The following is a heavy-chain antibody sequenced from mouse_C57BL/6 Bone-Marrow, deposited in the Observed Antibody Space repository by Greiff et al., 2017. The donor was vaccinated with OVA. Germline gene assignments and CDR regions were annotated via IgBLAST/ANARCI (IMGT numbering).Heavy chain of an antibody. CDR3: AREDYSNGEGFAY. J-gene: IGHJ3*01. CDR1: GYTFTSYW. CDR2: IDPSDSYT. D-gene: IGHD2-5*01. V-gene: IGHV1-69*01. Sequence: QVQLQQPGAELVMPGASVKLSCKASGYTFTSYWMHWVKQRPGQGLEWIGEIDPSDSYTNYNQKFKGKSTLTVDKSSSTAYMQLSSLTSEDSAVYYGAREDYSNGEGFAYWDQGTLVTVSA.